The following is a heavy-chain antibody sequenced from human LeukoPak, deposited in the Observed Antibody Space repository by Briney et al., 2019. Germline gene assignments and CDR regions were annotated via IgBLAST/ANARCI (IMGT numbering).Heavy chain of an antibody. CDR1: GFTFSTYW. CDR2: IKQDGSEK. J-gene: IGHJ4*02. D-gene: IGHD1-14*01. V-gene: IGHV3-7*01. CDR3: ARESAGFSIDY. Sequence: PGGSLRLSCTASGFTFSTYWISWVRQAPGKGLEWVANIKQDGSEKYYVDSGKGRFTISRDNPKNSLYLQMNRLRADDTAVYYCARESAGFSIDYWGQGTLVIVSS.